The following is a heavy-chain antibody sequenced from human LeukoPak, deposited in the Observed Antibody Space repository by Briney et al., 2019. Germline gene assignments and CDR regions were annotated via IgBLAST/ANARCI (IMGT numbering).Heavy chain of an antibody. CDR2: IYSGGST. D-gene: IGHD6-19*01. CDR3: TRTSSGWYSY. J-gene: IGHJ4*02. Sequence: GGSLRLSCAASGFTVSTNYMNWVRQAPGKGLEWVSIIYSGGSTNYADSVKGRFTISRDNSKNTLYLQTNSLRAEDTAVYYCTRTSSGWYSYWGQGTLVTVSS. V-gene: IGHV3-66*01. CDR1: GFTVSTNY.